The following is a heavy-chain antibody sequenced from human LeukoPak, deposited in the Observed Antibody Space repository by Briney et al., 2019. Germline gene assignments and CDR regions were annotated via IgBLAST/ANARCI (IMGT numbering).Heavy chain of an antibody. CDR1: GFTLGTYD. J-gene: IGHJ3*02. D-gene: IGHD3-16*01. V-gene: IGHV3-23*01. CDR2: ISRSGGST. Sequence: GGSLRLSCAASGFTLGTYDMYWVRQAPGKGLECVSSISRSGGSTYYADSVKGRFTISRDNSKNTLYLQMNSLRAEDTAVYYCARGIGGGDAFDIWGQGTMVTVSS. CDR3: ARGIGGGDAFDI.